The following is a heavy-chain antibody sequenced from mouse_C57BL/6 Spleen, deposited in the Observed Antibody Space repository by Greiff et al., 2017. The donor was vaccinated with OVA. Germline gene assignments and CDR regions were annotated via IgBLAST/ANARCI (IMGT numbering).Heavy chain of an antibody. V-gene: IGHV1-55*01. Sequence: QVQLQQPGAELVKPGASVKMSCKASGYTFTSYWITWVQQRPGQGLEWIGDIYPGSGSTNYNDKFKSKATLTVDTASSTAYMQRSSLTSEDSAVYYWAREAGITTVGRAVFAYWGQGTLVTVSA. J-gene: IGHJ3*01. CDR2: IYPGSGST. CDR1: GYTFTSYW. D-gene: IGHD1-1*01. CDR3: AREAGITTVGRAVFAY.